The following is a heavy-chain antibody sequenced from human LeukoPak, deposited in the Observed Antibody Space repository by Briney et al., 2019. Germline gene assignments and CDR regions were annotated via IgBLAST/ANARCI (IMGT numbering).Heavy chain of an antibody. D-gene: IGHD5-12*01. CDR1: GFTFSSYW. J-gene: IGHJ6*03. CDR3: ARVGSHSGYEHYDYYYYMAV. V-gene: IGHV3-74*01. Sequence: PGGSLRLSCAASGFTFSSYWMHWVRHAPGKGLVWVSRINSDGSSTSYADSVKGRFTISRDNAKNTLYLQMNSLRAEDTAVYYCARVGSHSGYEHYDYYYYMAVWGKGPTVTVSS. CDR2: INSDGSST.